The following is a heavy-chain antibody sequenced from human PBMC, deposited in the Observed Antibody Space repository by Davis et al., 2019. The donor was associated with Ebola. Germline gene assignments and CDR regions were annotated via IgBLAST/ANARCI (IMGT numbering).Heavy chain of an antibody. Sequence: PGGSLRLSCAASGLAFSGSTIHWVRQASGKGLEWFVRIRSKRNNYATKHGTSMRGRFTISRDDSKNTAYRQMDCLKTEETAVYYCASHSRGDDATWVFDLWGRGTLVTVSS. D-gene: IGHD4-17*01. CDR1: GLAFSGST. CDR3: ASHSRGDDATWVFDL. J-gene: IGHJ2*01. CDR2: IRSKRNNYAT. V-gene: IGHV3-73*01.